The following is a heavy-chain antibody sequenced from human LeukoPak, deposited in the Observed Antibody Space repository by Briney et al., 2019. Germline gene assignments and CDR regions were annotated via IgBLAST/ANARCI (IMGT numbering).Heavy chain of an antibody. J-gene: IGHJ4*02. V-gene: IGHV4-59*01. CDR1: GDSISSYY. CDR3: ARDQEYSGSYYRYFDY. CDR2: IYYSGIT. D-gene: IGHD1-26*01. Sequence: SETLSLTCTVSGDSISSYYWSWIRQPPGKGLEWIAYIYYSGITNYNPSLKSRVTISVDTSKNQFSLKLSSVTAADTAVYYCARDQEYSGSYYRYFDYWGQGTLVTVSS.